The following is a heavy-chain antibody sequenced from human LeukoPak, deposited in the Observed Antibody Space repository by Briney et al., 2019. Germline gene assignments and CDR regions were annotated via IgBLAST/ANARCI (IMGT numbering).Heavy chain of an antibody. CDR2: ISSSSGTI. J-gene: IGHJ4*02. V-gene: IGHV3-48*01. CDR1: GFTFSSYA. D-gene: IGHD6-25*01. CDR3: ARRAATGSFYFDY. Sequence: GGSLRLSCAASGFTFSSYAMSWVRQAPGKGLEWVSYISSSSGTIYYADSVKGRFTISRDNAKNSLYLQMNSLRAEDTAVYYCARRAATGSFYFDYWGQGTLVTVSS.